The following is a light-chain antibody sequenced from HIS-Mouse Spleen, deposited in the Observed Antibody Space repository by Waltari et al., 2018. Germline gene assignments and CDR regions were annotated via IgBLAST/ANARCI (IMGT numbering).Light chain of an antibody. Sequence: QSALTQPRSVSGSPGQSVTISCTGTSSDVGGYNYVSWYQQHPGKAPKRMIYDVSKRPSGVPDCFSGSKSGNTASLTISGLQAEDEADYYCCSYAGSYTWVFGGGTKLTVL. V-gene: IGLV2-11*01. J-gene: IGLJ3*02. CDR2: DVS. CDR1: SSDVGGYNY. CDR3: CSYAGSYTWV.